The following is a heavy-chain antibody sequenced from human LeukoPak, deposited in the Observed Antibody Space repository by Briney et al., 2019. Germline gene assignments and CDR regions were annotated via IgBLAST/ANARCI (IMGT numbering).Heavy chain of an antibody. CDR1: GFTFSRYS. CDR3: ANHLACGSTTCPSFDD. V-gene: IGHV3-21*01. D-gene: IGHD2-2*01. J-gene: IGHJ4*02. Sequence: PGGSLRLSCVASGFTFSRYSMNWVRQAPGKGLEWVSSISHWGYDIYYADAVKGRFTISRDNAKNSLFLQMDNLRVEDTAVYYCANHLACGSTTCPSFDDWGQGTLVTVSS. CDR2: ISHWGYDI.